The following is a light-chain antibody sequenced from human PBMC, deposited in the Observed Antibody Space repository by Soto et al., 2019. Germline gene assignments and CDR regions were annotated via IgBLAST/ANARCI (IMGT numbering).Light chain of an antibody. CDR2: GAS. V-gene: IGKV1-9*01. Sequence: DIQLTQSPSFLSASAGDRVTITCRASQGISNYLAWYLQKPGKAPKPLISGASTLQSGVPSRLSGSGSGTEFTLTVSSLQREDFATYYCQQLNAYPHSFGGGTKVDI. J-gene: IGKJ4*01. CDR1: QGISNY. CDR3: QQLNAYPHS.